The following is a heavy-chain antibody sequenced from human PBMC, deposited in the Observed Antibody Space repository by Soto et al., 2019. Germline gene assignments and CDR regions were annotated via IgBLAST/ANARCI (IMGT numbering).Heavy chain of an antibody. J-gene: IGHJ4*01. D-gene: IGHD1-26*01. Sequence: ASVKVSCKASGYTFTSYDINWVRQATGQGLEWMGWMNPNSGNTGYAQKFQGRVTMTRNTSISTAYMELSSLRSEDTALYYCARGPVDRSNFDYWGQGTLVPVSS. CDR1: GYTFTSYD. CDR2: MNPNSGNT. V-gene: IGHV1-8*01. CDR3: ARGPVDRSNFDY.